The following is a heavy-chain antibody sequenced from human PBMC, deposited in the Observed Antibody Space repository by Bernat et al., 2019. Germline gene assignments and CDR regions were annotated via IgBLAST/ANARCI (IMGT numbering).Heavy chain of an antibody. V-gene: IGHV3-53*01. CDR3: ARDHPGGTGYYYYMDV. Sequence: EVQLVESGGGLIQPGGSLRLSCAASGFTVSSNYMSWVRQAPGKELEWVSVIYSGGSTYYADSVKGRFTISRDNSKNTLYPQMNSLRAEDTAVYYCARDHPGGTGYYYYMDVWGKGTTVTVSS. D-gene: IGHD1-1*01. CDR2: IYSGGST. J-gene: IGHJ6*03. CDR1: GFTVSSNY.